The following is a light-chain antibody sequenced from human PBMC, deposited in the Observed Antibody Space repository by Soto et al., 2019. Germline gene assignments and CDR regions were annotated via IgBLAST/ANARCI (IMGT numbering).Light chain of an antibody. CDR3: QQYNSYFTWT. CDR1: QSISSW. CDR2: DAS. V-gene: IGKV1-5*01. Sequence: DIQMTQSPSTLSASVGDRVTITCRASQSISSWLAWYQQKPGKAPKLLIYDASSLESGVPSRFSGSGSGTEFNLTIRSPQADDFANYYWQQYNSYFTWTFGQGTKVEIK. J-gene: IGKJ1*01.